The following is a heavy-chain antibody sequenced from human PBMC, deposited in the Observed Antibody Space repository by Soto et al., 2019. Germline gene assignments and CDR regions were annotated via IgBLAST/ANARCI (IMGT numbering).Heavy chain of an antibody. CDR3: SRVPPNNRGAPLDY. CDR1: GFTFGDYA. CDR2: ITSKAYAGTT. D-gene: IGHD3-10*01. J-gene: IGHJ4*02. V-gene: IGHV3-49*03. Sequence: SGGSLRLSCTASGFTFGDYAMIWFRQAPGKGLEWVGFITSKAYAGTTEYAATVKGRFTISRDDSKSIAYLQMNSLKTDDTAVYYCSRVPPNNRGAPLDYWGQETLVTVSS.